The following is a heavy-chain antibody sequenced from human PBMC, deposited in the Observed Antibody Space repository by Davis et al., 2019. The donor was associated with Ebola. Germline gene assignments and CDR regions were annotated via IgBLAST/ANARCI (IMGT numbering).Heavy chain of an antibody. CDR2: IYYSGST. Sequence: MPSETLSLTCAVYGGSFSGYYWSWIRQPPGKGLEWIGYIYYSGSTNYNPSLKSRVTISVDTSKNQFSLKLSSVTAADTAVYYCARVTWYYYYGMDVWGQGTTVTVSS. CDR1: GGSFSGYY. CDR3: ARVTWYYYYGMDV. V-gene: IGHV4-59*01. D-gene: IGHD3-16*01. J-gene: IGHJ6*02.